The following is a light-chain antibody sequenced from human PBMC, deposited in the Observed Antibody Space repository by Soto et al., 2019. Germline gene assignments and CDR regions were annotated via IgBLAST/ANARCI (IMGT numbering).Light chain of an antibody. CDR2: GSS. CDR1: QTVNSN. J-gene: IGKJ4*01. V-gene: IGKV3-15*01. CDR3: QQYHDWPLT. Sequence: EIVMTQSPDTLSVSPGERATLSCRASQTVNSNLAWYQQKPGQTPRLLIYGSSTRATGFPARFSGSGSGTEFTLTISSLQSEDFAVYYCQQYHDWPLTFGGGTKVEIK.